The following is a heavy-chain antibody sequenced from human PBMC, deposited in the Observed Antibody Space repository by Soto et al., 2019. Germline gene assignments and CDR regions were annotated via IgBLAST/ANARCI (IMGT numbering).Heavy chain of an antibody. V-gene: IGHV4-39*07. CDR3: ARDYFDSSGYYWVDY. CDR1: GGSISSDSYY. Sequence: SETLSLTCTVSGGSISSDSYYWGWIRQSPEKGLEWIASISYSGSTYYNPTLKSRLIISVDTSKTQFSLKLSSVAAADTAVYYCARDYFDSSGYYWVDYWGQGTLVTVSS. D-gene: IGHD3-22*01. CDR2: ISYSGST. J-gene: IGHJ4*02.